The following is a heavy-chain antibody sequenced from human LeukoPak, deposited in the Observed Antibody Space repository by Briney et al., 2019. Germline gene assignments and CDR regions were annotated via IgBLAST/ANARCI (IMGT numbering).Heavy chain of an antibody. J-gene: IGHJ3*02. D-gene: IGHD3-22*01. Sequence: GGSLRLSCAASGFTFSTYTMNLVRPAPGKGLEWVSSISSRSGYIYYADSVKGRFTISRDNAKNSLYLQMTSLRAEDTAVYYCAREEDYFDSSGYYLSAFDIWGQGTMVTVSS. V-gene: IGHV3-21*01. CDR3: AREEDYFDSSGYYLSAFDI. CDR2: ISSRSGYI. CDR1: GFTFSTYT.